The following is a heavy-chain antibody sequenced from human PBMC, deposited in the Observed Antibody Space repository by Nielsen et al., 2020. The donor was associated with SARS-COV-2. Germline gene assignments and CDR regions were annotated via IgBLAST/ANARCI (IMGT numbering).Heavy chain of an antibody. V-gene: IGHV3-15*01. D-gene: IGHD3-3*01. CDR1: GFTFGDYA. CDR2: IKSKTDGGTT. Sequence: GESLKISCTASGFTFGDYAMSWVRQAPGKGLEWVGRIKSKTDGGTTDYAAPVKGRFTISRDDSKNTLYLQMNSLKTEDTAVYYCTTDGYDFWSGYFGYYYYGMDVWGQGTTVTVSS. CDR3: TTDGYDFWSGYFGYYYYGMDV. J-gene: IGHJ6*02.